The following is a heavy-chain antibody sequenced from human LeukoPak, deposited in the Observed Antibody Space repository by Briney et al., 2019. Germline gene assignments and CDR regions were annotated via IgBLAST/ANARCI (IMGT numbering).Heavy chain of an antibody. J-gene: IGHJ5*02. Sequence: GSLRLSFAASGFTFSDYYLSWIRQAPGKGLEWGSYISSSGSTIYYADSVKGRFTISRDNAKNSLYLQMNSLRAEDTAVYFCARDLVVRGRWSWFDPWGQGTLVTVSS. CDR1: GFTFSDYY. CDR3: ARDLVVRGRWSWFDP. D-gene: IGHD3-10*01. V-gene: IGHV3-11*04. CDR2: ISSSGSTI.